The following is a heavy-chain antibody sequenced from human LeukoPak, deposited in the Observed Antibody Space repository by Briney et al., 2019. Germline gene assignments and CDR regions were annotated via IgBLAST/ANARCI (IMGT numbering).Heavy chain of an antibody. CDR1: GFTFDDYA. J-gene: IGHJ4*02. CDR2: ISWDGGLT. V-gene: IGHV3-43D*03. Sequence: GGSLRLSCAASGFTFDDYAMHWVRQAPGKGLEWVSLISWDGGLTYYADSMEGRFTISRDNSKNSLYLQMNSLRPEDTALYYCAKPRRGTITTGPAYTHWGQGTLVTVSS. CDR3: AKPRRGTITTGPAYTH. D-gene: IGHD4-11*01.